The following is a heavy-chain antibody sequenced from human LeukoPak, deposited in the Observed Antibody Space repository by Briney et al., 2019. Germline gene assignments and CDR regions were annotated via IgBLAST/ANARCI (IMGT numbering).Heavy chain of an antibody. CDR3: ARDRDYDYVWGSYSPDAFDI. CDR2: ISSSSSYT. D-gene: IGHD3-16*01. J-gene: IGHJ3*02. V-gene: IGHV3-21*01. CDR1: GFTFSSYT. Sequence: PGGSLRLSCAASGFTFSSYTLNWVRQAPGKGLEWVSSISSSSSYTYYADSLKGRFTISRDNAKNSLYLQMNSLRAEDTAVYYCARDRDYDYVWGSYSPDAFDIWGQGTMVTVSS.